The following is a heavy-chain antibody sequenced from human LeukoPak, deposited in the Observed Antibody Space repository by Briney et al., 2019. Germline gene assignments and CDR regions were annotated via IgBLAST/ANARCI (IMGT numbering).Heavy chain of an antibody. Sequence: ASVKVSCKASGYTFTSYGISWVRQAPGQGLEWMGWISAYNGNTNYAQKLQGRVTMTTDTSTSTAYMELRSLRSDDTAVYYCARVDNDYVWGSYRLSGITDYWGQGTLVTVSS. CDR1: GYTFTSYG. CDR2: ISAYNGNT. J-gene: IGHJ4*02. D-gene: IGHD3-16*02. V-gene: IGHV1-18*01. CDR3: ARVDNDYVWGSYRLSGITDY.